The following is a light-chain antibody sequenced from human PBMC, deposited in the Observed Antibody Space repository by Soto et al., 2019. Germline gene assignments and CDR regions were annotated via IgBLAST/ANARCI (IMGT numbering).Light chain of an antibody. CDR3: QQYSRAPLT. CDR1: QSIHNNN. Sequence: DIVLTQSPGTLSLSPGERATLSCRANQSIHNNNLAWYQQKPGQAPRLVISGASSRTSGIPDRFSASGSGTDFTLTISRLEPEDFAVYYCQQYSRAPLTFGQGTKVDIK. CDR2: GAS. J-gene: IGKJ1*01. V-gene: IGKV3-20*01.